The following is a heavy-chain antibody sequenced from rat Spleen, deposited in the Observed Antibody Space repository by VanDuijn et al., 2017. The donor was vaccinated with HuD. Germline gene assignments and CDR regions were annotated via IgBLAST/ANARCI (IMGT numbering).Heavy chain of an antibody. J-gene: IGHJ2*01. V-gene: IGHV5-20*01. Sequence: EVQLVESGGGVVQPGRSMRLSCAASGFTFSDYYMAWVRQAPTKGLEWVATISYDGSSTYSRDSVKGRFTISRDNDKSTLHLQMDSLRSEDTATYYCTTWDYYDNRFDYWGQGVMVTVSS. CDR2: ISYDGSST. D-gene: IGHD1-6*01. CDR3: TTWDYYDNRFDY. CDR1: GFTFSDYY.